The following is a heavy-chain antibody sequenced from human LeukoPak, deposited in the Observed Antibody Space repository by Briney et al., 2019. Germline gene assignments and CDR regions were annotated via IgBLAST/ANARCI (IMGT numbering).Heavy chain of an antibody. CDR1: GGSISSSYYY. Sequence: SETLSLTCTVSGGSISSSYYYWGWIRQPPGKGLEWIGSIYYSGSTYYNPSLKSRVTISVDTSKNQFSLKLSSVTAADTAVYYCARGRGYYYYYGMDVWGQGTTVTVSS. CDR3: ARGRGYYYYYGMDV. J-gene: IGHJ6*02. V-gene: IGHV4-39*07. CDR2: IYYSGST.